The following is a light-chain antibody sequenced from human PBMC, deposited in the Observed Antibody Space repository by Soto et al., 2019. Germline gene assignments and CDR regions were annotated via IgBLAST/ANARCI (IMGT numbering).Light chain of an antibody. CDR3: QQYFSAPLT. J-gene: IGKJ1*01. CDR2: RAS. Sequence: EIVLSQSPGTLSLSPGERATLSCRASQSVTNNYLAWYQQKPGQAPRLLIYRASNRATGIPDRFSGSGSGTDFTLTISRLQPEDFVVYFCQQYFSAPLTFGQGTKVEIK. V-gene: IGKV3-20*01. CDR1: QSVTNNY.